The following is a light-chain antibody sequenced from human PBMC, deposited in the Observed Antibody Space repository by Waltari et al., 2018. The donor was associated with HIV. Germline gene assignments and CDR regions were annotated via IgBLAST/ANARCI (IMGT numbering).Light chain of an antibody. CDR3: TSYAGSNNLV. CDR1: RSNVGDYNY. J-gene: IGLJ2*01. Sequence: QSALTQPPSASGSPGQSVTISCTGKRSNVGDYNYVSWYQQHPGKAPKLMMYEVLKRPSGVPDRFSGSKSGNTASLTVSGLQAEDEADYYCTSYAGSNNLVFGGGTKLTVL. V-gene: IGLV2-8*01. CDR2: EVL.